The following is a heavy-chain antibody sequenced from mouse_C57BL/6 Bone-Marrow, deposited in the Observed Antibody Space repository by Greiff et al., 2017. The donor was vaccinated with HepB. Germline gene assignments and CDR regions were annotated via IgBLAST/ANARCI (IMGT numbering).Heavy chain of an antibody. V-gene: IGHV5-12*01. Sequence: EVMLVESGGGLVQPGGSLKLSCAASGFTFSDYYMYWVRQTPEKRLEWVAYISNGGGSTYYPDTVKGRFTISRDNAKNTLYLQMSRLKSEDTAMYYCARAYYSNFLAYWGQGTLVTVSA. CDR1: GFTFSDYY. CDR2: ISNGGGST. CDR3: ARAYYSNFLAY. D-gene: IGHD2-5*01. J-gene: IGHJ3*01.